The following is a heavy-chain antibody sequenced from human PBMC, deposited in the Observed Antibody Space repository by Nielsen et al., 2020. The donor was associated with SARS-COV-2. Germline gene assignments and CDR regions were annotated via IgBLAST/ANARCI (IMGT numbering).Heavy chain of an antibody. J-gene: IGHJ4*02. Sequence: GASLKISCAASGFTFSSYGMHWVRQAPGKGLEWVAVISYDGSNQFYADSVKGRFTISRDNSNNTLYLQMNSLRAEDTAVYYCARDSAVTTCLFDSWGPGTLDTVSS. D-gene: IGHD6-19*01. CDR2: ISYDGSNQ. CDR1: GFTFSSYG. CDR3: ARDSAVTTCLFDS. V-gene: IGHV3-30*03.